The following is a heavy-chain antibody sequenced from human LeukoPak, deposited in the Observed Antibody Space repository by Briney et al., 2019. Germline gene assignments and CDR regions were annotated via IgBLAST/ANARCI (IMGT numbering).Heavy chain of an antibody. CDR1: GFTFSTYS. V-gene: IGHV3-48*01. CDR3: AREAVAGRGFDY. CDR2: ISSRSTVI. J-gene: IGHJ4*02. Sequence: PGGSLRLSCAASGFTFSTYSMTWVRQAPGKGLEWVSYISSRSTVIYYADSLGGRFTISRDNAKNSLYLQVNSLRVEDTALYFCAREAVAGRGFDYWGQGALVTVSS. D-gene: IGHD6-19*01.